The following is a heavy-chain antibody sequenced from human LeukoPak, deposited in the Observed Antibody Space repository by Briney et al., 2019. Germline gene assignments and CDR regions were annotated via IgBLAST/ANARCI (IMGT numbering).Heavy chain of an antibody. D-gene: IGHD2-2*01. CDR1: GFTFSSYS. J-gene: IGHJ6*03. Sequence: GGSLRLSCAASGFTFSSYSMNWVRQAPGKGLEWVSSISSSSSYIYYADSVKGRFTISRDNAKNSLYLQMNSLRAEDTAVYYYAAAEGDDCSSTSCYPYYMDVWGKGTTVTVSS. V-gene: IGHV3-21*04. CDR3: AAAEGDDCSSTSCYPYYMDV. CDR2: ISSSSSYI.